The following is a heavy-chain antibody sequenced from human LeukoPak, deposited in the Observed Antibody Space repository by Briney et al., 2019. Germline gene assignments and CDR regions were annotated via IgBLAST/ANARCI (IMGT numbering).Heavy chain of an antibody. CDR3: ARGAGTSWFDY. CDR2: IDPNNGDP. CDR1: GYTFTAYC. V-gene: IGHV1-2*02. D-gene: IGHD6-19*01. J-gene: IGHJ5*01. Sequence: ASVKVSCKASGYTFTAYCMHWVRQAPGQGLEWMGWIDPNNGDPNYAQKFQGRVTMTRDTSISTAYMELSSLTSDDTAVYYCARGAGTSWFDYWGQGTLVTVSS.